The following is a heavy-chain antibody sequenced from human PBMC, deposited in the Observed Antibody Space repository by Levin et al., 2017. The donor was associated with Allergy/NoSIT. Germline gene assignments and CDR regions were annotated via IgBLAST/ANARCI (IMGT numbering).Heavy chain of an antibody. V-gene: IGHV3-15*01. Sequence: GESLKISCAASGFTFTDAWMSWVRQAPGKGLEWVGRIKNKGGTTDYAAPVKGRFSVSGDESKNTLYLQMNSLKTEDTAVYYCTADLPDDAGYSFDYWGQGTLVTVSS. D-gene: IGHD5-24*01. J-gene: IGHJ4*02. CDR2: IKNKGGTT. CDR1: GFTFTDAW. CDR3: TADLPDDAGYSFDY.